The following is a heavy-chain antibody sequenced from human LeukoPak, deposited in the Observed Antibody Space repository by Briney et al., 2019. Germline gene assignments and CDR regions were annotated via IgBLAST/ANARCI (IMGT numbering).Heavy chain of an antibody. J-gene: IGHJ4*02. Sequence: GGSLRLSCAASGFTFSAYWMHWVRQAPGKGLVWVSRINGDGSITSYAESVKGRFIISRDNAKNTVYLQMNSPSAEDTAVYYCARDLELTYYDSSGHDYWGQGTLVTVSS. D-gene: IGHD3-22*01. CDR1: GFTFSAYW. CDR2: INGDGSIT. V-gene: IGHV3-74*01. CDR3: ARDLELTYYDSSGHDY.